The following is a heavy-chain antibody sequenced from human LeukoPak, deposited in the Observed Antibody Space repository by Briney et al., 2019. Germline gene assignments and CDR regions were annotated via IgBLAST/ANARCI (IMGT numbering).Heavy chain of an antibody. CDR3: ARLSSDILTGYYFGYFDY. CDR1: GYTFTSYA. D-gene: IGHD3-9*01. J-gene: IGHJ4*02. Sequence: GASVKVSCKASGYTFTSYAMHWVRQAPGQRLEWMGWINAGNGNTKYSQKFQGRVTITRDTFASTAYMELSSLRSEDTAVYYCARLSSDILTGYYFGYFDYWGQGTLVTVSS. CDR2: INAGNGNT. V-gene: IGHV1-3*01.